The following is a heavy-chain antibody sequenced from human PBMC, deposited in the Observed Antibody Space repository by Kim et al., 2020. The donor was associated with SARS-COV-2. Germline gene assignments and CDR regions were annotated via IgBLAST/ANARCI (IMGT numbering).Heavy chain of an antibody. Sequence: GGSLRLSCTASGFTFGDYAMSWFRQAPGKGLEWVGFIRSKAYGGTTEYAASVKGRFTISRDDSKSIAYLQMNSLKTEDTAVYYCTRETPEMPWELLPDYWGQGTLVTVSS. J-gene: IGHJ4*02. CDR3: TRETPEMPWELLPDY. CDR1: GFTFGDYA. V-gene: IGHV3-49*03. D-gene: IGHD1-26*01. CDR2: IRSKAYGGTT.